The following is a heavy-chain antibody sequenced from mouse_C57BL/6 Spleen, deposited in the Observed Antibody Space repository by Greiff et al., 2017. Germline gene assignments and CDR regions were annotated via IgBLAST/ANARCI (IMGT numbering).Heavy chain of an antibody. CDR2: LSSGGDYI. CDR1: GFTFSSYA. V-gene: IGHV5-9-1*02. Sequence: EVKLMESGEGLVKPGGSLKLSCAASGFTFSSYAMSWVRQTPEKRLEWVAYLSSGGDYIYYADTVKGRFTISRDNARNTLYLQMSSLKSEDTAMYYCTREYYGSSSYWYFDVWGTGTTVTVSS. J-gene: IGHJ1*03. CDR3: TREYYGSSSYWYFDV. D-gene: IGHD1-1*01.